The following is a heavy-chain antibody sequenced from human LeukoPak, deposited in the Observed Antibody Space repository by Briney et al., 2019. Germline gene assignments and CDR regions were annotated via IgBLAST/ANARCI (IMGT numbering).Heavy chain of an antibody. CDR2: KYYSGST. V-gene: IGHV4-59*01. D-gene: IGHD2-2*01. CDR3: ARMGSVYCSSTSCPDY. J-gene: IGHJ4*02. Sequence: SETLSLTCTVSGGSINTYYWTWIRQPPGKGLEWIGYKYYSGSTNYNPSLKSRVSISVDTSKNHFSLKLSPVTAADTAVYFCARMGSVYCSSTSCPDYWGQGTLVTVSS. CDR1: GGSINTYY.